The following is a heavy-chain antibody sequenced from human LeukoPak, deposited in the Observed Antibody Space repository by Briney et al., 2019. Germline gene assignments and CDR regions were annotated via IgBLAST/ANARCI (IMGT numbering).Heavy chain of an antibody. D-gene: IGHD1-20*01. CDR2: INSDGSST. Sequence: GGSLRLSCAASGFTFNSYWMHWVRQTPQKGLVWVSRINSDGSSTSHADSVKGRFTISRDNAKNTLYLQMNSLGAEDTAVYYCARDLLTGFDYWGQGTLVTVSS. J-gene: IGHJ4*02. CDR1: GFTFNSYW. V-gene: IGHV3-74*01. CDR3: ARDLLTGFDY.